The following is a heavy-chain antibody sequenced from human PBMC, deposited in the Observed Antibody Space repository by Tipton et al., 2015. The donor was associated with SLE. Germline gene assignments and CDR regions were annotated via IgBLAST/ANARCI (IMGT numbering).Heavy chain of an antibody. J-gene: IGHJ4*02. D-gene: IGHD6-6*01. Sequence: TLSLTCTVSGGSISSGSYYWSWIRQPAGKGLEWIGRIYTSGSTNYNPSLKSRVTISVDTSKNQFSQKLSSVTAADTAVYYCARGLIAARFDYWGQGTLVTVSS. V-gene: IGHV4-61*02. CDR3: ARGLIAARFDY. CDR2: IYTSGST. CDR1: GGSISSGSYY.